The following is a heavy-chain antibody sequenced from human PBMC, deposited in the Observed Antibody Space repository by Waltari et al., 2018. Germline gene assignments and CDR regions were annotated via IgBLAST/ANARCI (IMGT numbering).Heavy chain of an antibody. J-gene: IGHJ6*02. Sequence: EVQLVESGGGLIQPGGSLRLSCAASGFTVSSNYMSWVRQAPGQGLEWVSVIYSGGSTYYADSVKGRFTISRDNSKNTLYLQMNSLRAEDTAVYYCARGGGYGDWKHYYYYGMDVWGQGTTVTVSS. CDR3: ARGGGYGDWKHYYYYGMDV. V-gene: IGHV3-53*01. CDR1: GFTVSSNY. D-gene: IGHD4-17*01. CDR2: IYSGGST.